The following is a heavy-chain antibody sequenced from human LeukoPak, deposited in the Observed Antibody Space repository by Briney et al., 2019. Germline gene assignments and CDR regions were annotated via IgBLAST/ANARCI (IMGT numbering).Heavy chain of an antibody. J-gene: IGHJ4*02. D-gene: IGHD3-9*01. V-gene: IGHV3-30*02. CDR2: IRYDGTNT. CDR3: ARGHVLRYFDWAHDY. CDR1: GFSFSDYD. Sequence: GGSLRLSCAASGFSFSDYDMHWVRQAPGKGLEWVTFIRYDGTNTYADSVKGRFTTSRDNAKSSLYLQMNSLRAEDTAVYYCARGHVLRYFDWAHDYWGQGTLVTVSS.